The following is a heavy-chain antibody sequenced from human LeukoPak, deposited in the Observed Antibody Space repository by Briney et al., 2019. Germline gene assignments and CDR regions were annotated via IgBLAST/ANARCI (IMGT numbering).Heavy chain of an antibody. CDR2: IIPIFGTA. CDR1: GGTFSSYA. Sequence: SVKFSCKASGGTFSSYAISWVRQAPGQGLEWMGGIIPIFGTANYAQKFQGRVTITADESTSTAYMELSSLRSEDTAVYYCARGRDPYDSSGYYYDSYYYGMDVWGQGTTVTVSS. J-gene: IGHJ6*02. V-gene: IGHV1-69*01. CDR3: ARGRDPYDSSGYYYDSYYYGMDV. D-gene: IGHD3-22*01.